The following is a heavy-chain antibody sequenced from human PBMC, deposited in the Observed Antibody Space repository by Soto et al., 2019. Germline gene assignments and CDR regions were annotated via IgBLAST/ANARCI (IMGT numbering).Heavy chain of an antibody. D-gene: IGHD2-2*01. CDR2: ILYDGSNK. J-gene: IGHJ6*02. Sequence: GGSLRLSCAASGFTFSNYGMHWVRQTPGKGLEWVALILYDGSNKYYADSVKGRFTISRDNSKNTLYLQVSSLRAEDTAVYYCAKSRDAYNFYFYYGMDVWGQGTTVTV. CDR3: AKSRDAYNFYFYYGMDV. CDR1: GFTFSNYG. V-gene: IGHV3-30*18.